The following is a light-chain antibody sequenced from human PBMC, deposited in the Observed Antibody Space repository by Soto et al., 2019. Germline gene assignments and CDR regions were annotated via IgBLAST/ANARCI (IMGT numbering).Light chain of an antibody. V-gene: IGKV3-15*01. CDR2: GAS. Sequence: EIVMTQSPATLSVSPGERATLSCRAGQPLNNNVAWYQHKPGQAPRLLIYGASTRATVISARFSGSGSGTEFTLTISRLEPEDFAVYYCQQYGSSPPITFGQGTRLEIK. CDR3: QQYGSSPPIT. CDR1: QPLNNN. J-gene: IGKJ5*01.